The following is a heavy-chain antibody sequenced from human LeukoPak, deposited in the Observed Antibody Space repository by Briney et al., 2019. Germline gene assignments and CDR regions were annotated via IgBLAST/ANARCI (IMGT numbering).Heavy chain of an antibody. CDR3: ARDLELSAVYYFDS. J-gene: IGHJ4*02. CDR2: ISSGSEK. V-gene: IGHV3-30*03. CDR1: GVTLSNYG. D-gene: IGHD3-3*01. Sequence: PGGSLRLSCAVSGVTLSNYGMSWVRQAPGKGLEWVALISSGSEKYYAASVKVRFTISRDNSKNMLYLQMNSLRADDTAVYYCARDLELSAVYYFDSWGQGTLVIVSS.